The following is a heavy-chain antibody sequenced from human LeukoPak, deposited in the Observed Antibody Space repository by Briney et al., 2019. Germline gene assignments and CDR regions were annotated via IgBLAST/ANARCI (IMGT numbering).Heavy chain of an antibody. CDR1: GYTFTGYY. J-gene: IGHJ4*02. V-gene: IGHV1-2*02. CDR2: INPSSGGT. CDR3: ARDVGEYCSSVSCYASDY. Sequence: ASVKVSCKASGYTFTGYYMHWVRQAPGQGLEWMGWINPSSGGTNYAQKFQGRVTMTRDTSISTAYMELSRLRSDDTAVYYCARDVGEYCSSVSCYASDYWGQGTLVAVSS. D-gene: IGHD2-2*01.